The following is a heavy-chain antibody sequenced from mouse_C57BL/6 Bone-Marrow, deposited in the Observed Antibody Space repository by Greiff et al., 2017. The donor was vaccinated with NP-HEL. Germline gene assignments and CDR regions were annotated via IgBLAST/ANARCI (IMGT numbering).Heavy chain of an antibody. CDR3: TAPAYYGSSYYFDY. J-gene: IGHJ2*01. D-gene: IGHD1-1*01. CDR1: GFNIKDDY. V-gene: IGHV14-4*01. Sequence: EVQLQQSGAELVRPGASVKLSCTASGFNIKDDYMHWVKQRPEQGLEWIGWIDPENGDTEYASKFQGQATITADTSSNTAYLQLSSLTSEDTAVYYCTAPAYYGSSYYFDYWGQGTTLTVSS. CDR2: IDPENGDT.